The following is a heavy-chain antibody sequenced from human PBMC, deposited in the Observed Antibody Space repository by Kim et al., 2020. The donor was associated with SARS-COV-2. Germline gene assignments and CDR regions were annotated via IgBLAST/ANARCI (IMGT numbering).Heavy chain of an antibody. V-gene: IGHV3-30-3*01. CDR3: ARERSWLLPNPRGAFDT. CDR1: GFTFSSYA. J-gene: IGHJ3*02. CDR2: ISYDGSNK. D-gene: IGHD2-15*01. Sequence: GGSLRLSCAASGFTFSSYAMHWVRQAPGKGLEWVAVISYDGSNKYYADSVKGRFTISRDNSKNTLYLQMNSLRAEDTAVYYCARERSWLLPNPRGAFDT.